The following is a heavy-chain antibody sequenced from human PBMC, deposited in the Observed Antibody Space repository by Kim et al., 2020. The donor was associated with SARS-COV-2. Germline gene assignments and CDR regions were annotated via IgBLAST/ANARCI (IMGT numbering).Heavy chain of an antibody. Sequence: SETLSLTCTVSGGSISSTSYYWGWIRQPPGKGLEWIGSIYYSGSTYYNPSLKSRVTISVDTSKNQFSLRLNSVTAADTAVYYCARSSSWYGYFDYWGQGT. V-gene: IGHV4-39*01. CDR3: ARSSSWYGYFDY. J-gene: IGHJ4*02. CDR2: IYYSGST. D-gene: IGHD6-13*01. CDR1: GGSISSTSYY.